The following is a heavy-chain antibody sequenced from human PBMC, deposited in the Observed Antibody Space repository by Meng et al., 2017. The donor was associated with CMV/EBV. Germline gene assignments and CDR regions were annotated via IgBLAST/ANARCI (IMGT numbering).Heavy chain of an antibody. Sequence: GGSLRLSCAASGFTFDDYAMHWVRQAPGKGLEWVSGISWNSGSIGYADSVKGRFTTSRDNAKNSLYLQMNSLRAEDTALYYCAKVGWPYYFDYWGQGTLVTVSS. V-gene: IGHV3-9*01. CDR1: GFTFDDYA. CDR2: ISWNSGSI. D-gene: IGHD2-15*01. CDR3: AKVGWPYYFDY. J-gene: IGHJ4*02.